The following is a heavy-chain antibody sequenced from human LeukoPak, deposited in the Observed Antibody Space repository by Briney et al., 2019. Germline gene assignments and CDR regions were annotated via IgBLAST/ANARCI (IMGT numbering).Heavy chain of an antibody. V-gene: IGHV4-4*02. Sequence: SETLSLTCAVSGGSISSSNWWSWVRQPPGKGLEWIGEIYHSGGTYYNPSLKSRLTISVDTSKNQFSLRLSSVTAADTAVYYCARGKSRGSHIDYWGQGTLVTVSS. CDR2: IYHSGGT. D-gene: IGHD1-26*01. J-gene: IGHJ4*02. CDR3: ARGKSRGSHIDY. CDR1: GGSISSSNW.